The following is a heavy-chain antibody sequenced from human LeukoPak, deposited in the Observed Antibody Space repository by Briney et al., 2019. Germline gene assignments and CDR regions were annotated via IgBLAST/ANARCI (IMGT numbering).Heavy chain of an antibody. CDR1: GFTFSSYS. J-gene: IGHJ3*02. CDR3: ARLGTYCSSTSCYNHDAFDI. V-gene: IGHV3-21*01. CDR2: ISSSSSSI. Sequence: KPGGSLRLSCAASGFTFSSYSMNWVRQAPGKGLEWVSSISSSSSSIYYADSVKGRFTISRDNAKNSLYLQMNSLRAEDTAVYYCARLGTYCSSTSCYNHDAFDIWGQGTMVTVSS. D-gene: IGHD2-2*02.